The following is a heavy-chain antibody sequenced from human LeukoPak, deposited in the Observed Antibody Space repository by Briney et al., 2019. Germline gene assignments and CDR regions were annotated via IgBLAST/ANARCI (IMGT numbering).Heavy chain of an antibody. J-gene: IGHJ4*02. D-gene: IGHD4-17*01. CDR1: GFTFSSYG. CDR2: IRYDGSNR. CDR3: ARVLDHDYYDYYLDS. Sequence: GGSLRLSCAASGFTFSSYGMHWVRQAPGKGLEWVAFIRYDGSNRYYADSVKGRFTISRDTSRNTLYLQMNSLRAEDTAVYYCARVLDHDYYDYYLDSWGQGTLVTVSS. V-gene: IGHV3-30*02.